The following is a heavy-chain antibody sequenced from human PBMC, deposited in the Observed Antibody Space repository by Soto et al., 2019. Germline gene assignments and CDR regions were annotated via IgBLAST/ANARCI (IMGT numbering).Heavy chain of an antibody. CDR2: IDPSDSYC. Sequence: GESLKISCKGSGYRFTSYLIIWVRQMPGKGLEWMARIDPSDSYCKYSPSFQGHVTISVDKSISTAYLQWSSLKASDTAMYYCARRYYPEVDNYSGADAFDIWGQGTMVTVSS. D-gene: IGHD3-10*01. CDR1: GYRFTSYL. CDR3: ARRYYPEVDNYSGADAFDI. V-gene: IGHV5-10-1*01. J-gene: IGHJ3*02.